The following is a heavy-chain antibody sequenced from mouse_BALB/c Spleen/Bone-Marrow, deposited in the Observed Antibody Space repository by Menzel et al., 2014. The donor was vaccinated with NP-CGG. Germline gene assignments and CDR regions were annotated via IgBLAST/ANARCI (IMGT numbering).Heavy chain of an antibody. Sequence: DVKLQESGAELVKPGASVKLSCTASGFNIKDTYMHWVKQRPEPGLEWIGRIDPANGNTKYDPKFQGKATITADTSPNTAYLQLSSLTSEDTAVYYCASYYYGSSLFAYWGQGTLVTVSA. D-gene: IGHD1-1*01. CDR3: ASYYYGSSLFAY. CDR2: IDPANGNT. CDR1: GFNIKDTY. J-gene: IGHJ3*01. V-gene: IGHV14-3*02.